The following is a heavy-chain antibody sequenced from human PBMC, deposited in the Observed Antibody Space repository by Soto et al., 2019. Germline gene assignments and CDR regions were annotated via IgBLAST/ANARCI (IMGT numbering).Heavy chain of an antibody. J-gene: IGHJ5*02. CDR3: ARDRGYNWNYGWCDT. D-gene: IGHD1-7*01. Sequence: QVQLVQSGAEVKKPGASVKVSCKASGYTFSSYGISWVRQAPGQGLEWMGRISAYNGNTNYAQKLQGRVTMTTDTSTSTAYMELRSLRSDDTDVYYCARDRGYNWNYGWCDTWGQGTLVTVSS. CDR1: GYTFSSYG. CDR2: ISAYNGNT. V-gene: IGHV1-18*01.